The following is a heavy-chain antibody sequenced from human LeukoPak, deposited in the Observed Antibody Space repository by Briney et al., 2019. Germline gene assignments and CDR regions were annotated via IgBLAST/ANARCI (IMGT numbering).Heavy chain of an antibody. CDR1: GDSISNYY. CDR3: ARIPQQLGVLYYFDY. Sequence: PSETLSLTCTVSGDSISNYYWSWIRQPPGKGLEWIGYVYYSGSTNYNPSLKSRVTISVDTSKNQFSLRLSSVTAADTAVYYCARIPQQLGVLYYFDYWGQGTLVTVSS. V-gene: IGHV4-59*01. D-gene: IGHD6-13*01. J-gene: IGHJ4*02. CDR2: VYYSGST.